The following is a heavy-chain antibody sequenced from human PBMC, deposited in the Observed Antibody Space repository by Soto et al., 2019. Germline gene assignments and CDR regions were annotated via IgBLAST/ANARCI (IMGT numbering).Heavy chain of an antibody. V-gene: IGHV5-10-1*01. CDR3: ARVKGFRIFDGMDV. D-gene: IGHD2-15*01. CDR1: GYSFTSYW. J-gene: IGHJ6*02. CDR2: IDPSDSNT. Sequence: GESLKISWKASGYSFTSYWISLVRQTPGKGLEWMGRIDPSDSNTRYSPSFQVHVVISTDKSTTTAYVQWSSLKASDTATYYCARVKGFRIFDGMDVWGQGTTVTVSS.